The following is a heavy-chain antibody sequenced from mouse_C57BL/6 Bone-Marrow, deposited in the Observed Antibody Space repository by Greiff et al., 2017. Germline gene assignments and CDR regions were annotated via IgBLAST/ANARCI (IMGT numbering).Heavy chain of an antibody. V-gene: IGHV1-63*01. Sequence: QVQLQQSGAELVRPGTSVKMSCKASGYTFTNYWIGWAKQRPGHGLEWIGDIYPGGGYTNYNEKFKGKATLTADKSSSTAYMQFSSLTSEDSAIYYGARLTGTFFDYWGQGTTLTVSS. J-gene: IGHJ2*01. CDR3: ARLTGTFFDY. D-gene: IGHD4-1*01. CDR2: IYPGGGYT. CDR1: GYTFTNYW.